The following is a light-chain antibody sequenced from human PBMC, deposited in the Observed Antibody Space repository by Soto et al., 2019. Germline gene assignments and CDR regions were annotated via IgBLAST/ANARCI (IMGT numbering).Light chain of an antibody. Sequence: QSALAQPASVSGSPGQSITISCTGSNSDIGAYNYVSWYQQHPGKAPKLIIHGVTNRPSGVSHRFSGSKSDYTASLTISGLQAEDEGDYYCSSYTTAYFYVFGTGTKVNVL. CDR3: SSYTTAYFYV. CDR2: GVT. V-gene: IGLV2-14*01. J-gene: IGLJ1*01. CDR1: NSDIGAYNY.